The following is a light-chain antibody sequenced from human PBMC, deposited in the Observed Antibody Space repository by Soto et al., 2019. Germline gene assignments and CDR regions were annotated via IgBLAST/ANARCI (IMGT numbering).Light chain of an antibody. J-gene: IGKJ1*01. Sequence: DVVMTQSPLSLPVTLGQPASISCRSSQSLVYSDGNMYLNWFQQRPGQSPRRLIYKVSNRDSGVPDRFSGSGSGTDFTLKISRVEAEDVGVYYCMQGTHWPWGFGQGTKVEIK. CDR1: QSLVYSDGNMY. CDR2: KVS. V-gene: IGKV2-30*01. CDR3: MQGTHWPWG.